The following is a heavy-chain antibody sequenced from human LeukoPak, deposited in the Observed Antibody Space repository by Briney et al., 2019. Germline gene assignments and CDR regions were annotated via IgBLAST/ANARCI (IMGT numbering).Heavy chain of an antibody. CDR1: GYTFTSYY. V-gene: IGHV1-46*01. D-gene: IGHD3-22*01. CDR2: INPSGGST. Sequence: ASVKVSCKASGYTFTSYYMHWVRQAPGQGLEWMGIINPSGGSTSYAQKFQGRVTMTRDTSTSTVYMELSSLRSEDTAVYYCARPNPGYDSSGYYYSNFDYWGQGTLVTVSS. J-gene: IGHJ4*02. CDR3: ARPNPGYDSSGYYYSNFDY.